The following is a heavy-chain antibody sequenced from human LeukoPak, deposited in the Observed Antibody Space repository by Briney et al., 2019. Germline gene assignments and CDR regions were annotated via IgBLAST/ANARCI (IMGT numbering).Heavy chain of an antibody. Sequence: ASVKVSCKASGYTFTGYYMHWVRQAPGQGLEWMGRINPNSGGTNYAQKFQGRVTMTRDTSISTAYMELSRLRSDDTDVYYCARGWGGEDWFDPWGQGTLVTVSS. CDR1: GYTFTGYY. D-gene: IGHD3-16*01. CDR2: INPNSGGT. J-gene: IGHJ5*02. CDR3: ARGWGGEDWFDP. V-gene: IGHV1-2*05.